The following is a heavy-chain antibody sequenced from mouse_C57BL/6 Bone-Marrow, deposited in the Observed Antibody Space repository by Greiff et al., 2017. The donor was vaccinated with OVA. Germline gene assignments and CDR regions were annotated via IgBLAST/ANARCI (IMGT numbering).Heavy chain of an antibody. CDR2: ISYDGSN. D-gene: IGHD2-14*01. J-gene: IGHJ3*01. Sequence: ESGPGLVKPSQSLSLTCSVTGYSITSGYYWNWIRQFPENKLEWMGYISYDGSNNYNPSLKNLISITRDTSKNQFFLKLNSVTTEDTATYYCARRSYRGFAYWGQGTLVTVSA. CDR3: ARRSYRGFAY. V-gene: IGHV3-6*01. CDR1: GYSITSGYY.